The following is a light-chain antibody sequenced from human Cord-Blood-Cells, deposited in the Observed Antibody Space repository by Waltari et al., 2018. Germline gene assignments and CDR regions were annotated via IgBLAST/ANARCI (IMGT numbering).Light chain of an antibody. Sequence: DIQMTQSPSTLSASVGDRVTITCRASQSISSWLAWYQQKPGKAPKVLIYKASSLESWVPSRFSGSGSGTEFTLTISSLQPDDFATYYCQQYNSYSSYTFGQGTKLEIK. J-gene: IGKJ2*01. V-gene: IGKV1-5*03. CDR1: QSISSW. CDR2: KAS. CDR3: QQYNSYSSYT.